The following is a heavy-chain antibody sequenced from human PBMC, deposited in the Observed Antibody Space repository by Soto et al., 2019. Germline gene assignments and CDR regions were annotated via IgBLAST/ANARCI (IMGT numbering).Heavy chain of an antibody. CDR1: GFTFTTFG. CDR2: ISYDGHNK. V-gene: IGHV3-30*18. D-gene: IGHD4-17*01. J-gene: IGHJ6*02. CDR3: AKDLQAYGDYNYYYYGMDV. Sequence: QVQLVESGGGVVQPGGSLRLSCTASGFTFTTFGIHWVRQAPGKGLEWVALISYDGHNKYYSDSVKGRFTISRDNYKNTLSLQMNSLRVEDTAVYYCAKDLQAYGDYNYYYYGMDVWGQGTTVSVSS.